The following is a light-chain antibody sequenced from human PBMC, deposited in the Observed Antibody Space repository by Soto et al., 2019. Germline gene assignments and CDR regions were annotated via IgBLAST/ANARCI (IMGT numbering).Light chain of an antibody. CDR3: CSYAGSYTLWV. CDR1: SSDVGGYNY. Sequence: QSALTQPRSVSGSLGQSVTISCTGTSSDVGGYNYVSWYQQYPGKAPKLIIYDVSKRPSGVPDRFSGSKSGNTASLTISGRQAEDEADYYCCSYAGSYTLWVFGGGTKLTVL. J-gene: IGLJ3*02. CDR2: DVS. V-gene: IGLV2-11*01.